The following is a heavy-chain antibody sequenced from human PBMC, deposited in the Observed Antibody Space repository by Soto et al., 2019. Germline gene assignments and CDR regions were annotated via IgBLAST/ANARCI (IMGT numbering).Heavy chain of an antibody. J-gene: IGHJ6*02. CDR1: GYTFTSYG. V-gene: IGHV1-18*01. Sequence: QVQLVQSGGAVKKPGASVKLSCTASGYTFTSYGISWVRQAPGQGLEWMGWLSAYNGKTNYAQNVQGRVTMTTDTSTRTAYMDLRSLRSDDTAVYYWARSGDVNYYHGMDVWGQGTTVTVSS. D-gene: IGHD5-12*01. CDR3: ARSGDVNYYHGMDV. CDR2: LSAYNGKT.